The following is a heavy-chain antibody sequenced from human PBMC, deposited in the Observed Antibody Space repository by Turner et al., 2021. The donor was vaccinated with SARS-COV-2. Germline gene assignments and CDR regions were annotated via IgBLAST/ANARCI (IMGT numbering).Heavy chain of an antibody. CDR3: ARGYSSGWYQRGAFDI. Sequence: EVQLVESGGGVIQPGGSLRLSCAASGFTVSSNYMSWVRQAPGEGLEWVSVIYSGGSTYYADSVKGRFTISRDNSKNTLYLQMNSLRAEDTAVYYCARGYSSGWYQRGAFDIWGQGTMVTVSS. V-gene: IGHV3-53*01. J-gene: IGHJ3*02. CDR1: GFTVSSNY. D-gene: IGHD6-19*01. CDR2: IYSGGST.